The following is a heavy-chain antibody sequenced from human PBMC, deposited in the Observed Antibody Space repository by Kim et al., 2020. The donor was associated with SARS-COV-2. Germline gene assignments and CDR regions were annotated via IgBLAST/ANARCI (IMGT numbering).Heavy chain of an antibody. CDR3: VRDLGEEWLANYFDY. CDR2: TSYDGSK. J-gene: IGHJ4*02. CDR1: GFTFSNYA. Sequence: GGSLRLSCTASGFTFSNYAIHWVRQAPGKGLEWVAVTSYDGSKYYADSVKGRFPISRDNSKNTLYLQMNSLRVEDTAVYYCVRDLGEEWLANYFDYWGQGTLVTISS. V-gene: IGHV3-30*04. D-gene: IGHD6-19*01.